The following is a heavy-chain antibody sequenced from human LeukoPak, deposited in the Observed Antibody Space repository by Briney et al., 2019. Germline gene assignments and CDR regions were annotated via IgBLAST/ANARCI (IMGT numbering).Heavy chain of an antibody. CDR2: IYYSGST. V-gene: IGHV4-59*01. CDR3: ARALAAYGAFDI. Sequence: SETLSLTCTVSGGSISSYYWSWIRQPPGKGLEWIGYIYYSGSTNYNPSLKSRVTISVDTSKNQFSLKLSSVTAADTAVYYCARALAAYGAFDIWGQGTMVTVSS. D-gene: IGHD2-15*01. CDR1: GGSISSYY. J-gene: IGHJ3*02.